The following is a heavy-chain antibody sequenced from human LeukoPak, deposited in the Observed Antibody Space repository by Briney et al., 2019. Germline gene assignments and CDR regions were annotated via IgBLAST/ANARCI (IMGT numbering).Heavy chain of an antibody. V-gene: IGHV4-39*01. D-gene: IGHD4-17*01. CDR2: LYYSGST. CDR1: GGSISSSSYY. CDR3: ARQSGMTTVTAYLDY. J-gene: IGHJ4*02. Sequence: SETLSLTCTVSGGSISSSSYYWGWIRQPPGRGLEWIGSLYYSGSTYYNPSLKSRVTISVDTSKNQFYLKLNSVTAADTAVYYCARQSGMTTVTAYLDYWGQGTLGTVSS.